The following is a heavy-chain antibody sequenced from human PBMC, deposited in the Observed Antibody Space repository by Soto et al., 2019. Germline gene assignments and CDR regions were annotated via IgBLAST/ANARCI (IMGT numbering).Heavy chain of an antibody. Sequence: EVQLVESGGGLVQPGGSLRLSCAASGFTFSSYSMNWVRQAPGKGLEWVSYISSSSSTIYYADSVKGRFTISRDNAKNSLYLQMNSLRDEDTAVYYCARTYYDSSGYLFDSWGQGTLVTVSS. CDR2: ISSSSSTI. D-gene: IGHD3-22*01. J-gene: IGHJ4*02. CDR3: ARTYYDSSGYLFDS. V-gene: IGHV3-48*02. CDR1: GFTFSSYS.